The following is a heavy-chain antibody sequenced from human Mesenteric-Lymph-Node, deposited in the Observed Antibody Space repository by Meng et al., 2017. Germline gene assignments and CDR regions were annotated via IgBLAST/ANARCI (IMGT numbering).Heavy chain of an antibody. CDR3: ARECWGGSTDY. V-gene: IGHV3-21*01. Sequence: GGSLRLSCAASGFSFSTDTINWVRQAPGKGLEWVSSITSSSSNIYYADSVKGRFTISRDNAKNTLYLQMNSLRAEDTAVYYCARECWGGSTDYWGQGTLVTVSS. CDR2: ITSSSSNI. D-gene: IGHD1-26*01. CDR1: GFSFSTDT. J-gene: IGHJ4*02.